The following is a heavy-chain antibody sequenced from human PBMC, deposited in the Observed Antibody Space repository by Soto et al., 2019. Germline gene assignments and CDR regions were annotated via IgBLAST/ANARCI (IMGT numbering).Heavy chain of an antibody. D-gene: IGHD3-10*01. CDR3: ARDAVTMVRGVIVNWYFDL. CDR1: GFTFSSDS. Sequence: EVQLVESGGALVQPGGSLRLSCAASGFTFSSDSMNWVRQAPGKGLEGLSYISSASSTIYYADSVKGRFTISRENGKNSLYVQMDSLRDEDTAVYYCARDAVTMVRGVIVNWYFDLWGRGTLVTVSS. J-gene: IGHJ2*01. V-gene: IGHV3-48*02. CDR2: ISSASSTI.